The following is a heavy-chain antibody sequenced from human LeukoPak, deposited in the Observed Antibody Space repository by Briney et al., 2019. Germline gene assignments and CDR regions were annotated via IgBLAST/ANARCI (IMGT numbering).Heavy chain of an antibody. J-gene: IGHJ4*02. CDR2: ISYDGSNK. CDR1: GFTFSSYG. D-gene: IGHD3-22*01. Sequence: GGSLRLSCAASGFTFSSYGMHWVRQAPGKGLEWVAVISYDGSNKYYADSVKGRVTISRDNSKNTLYLQMNSLRAEDTAVYYCARGADDSSGYSSERGSYFDYWGQGTLVTVSS. CDR3: ARGADDSSGYSSERGSYFDY. V-gene: IGHV3-30*03.